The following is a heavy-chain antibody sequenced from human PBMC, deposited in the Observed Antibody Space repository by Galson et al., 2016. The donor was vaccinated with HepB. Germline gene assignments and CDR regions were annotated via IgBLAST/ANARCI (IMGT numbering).Heavy chain of an antibody. J-gene: IGHJ6*02. Sequence: VSCKASGYTFTSYGISWVRQAPGQGLEWMGWISAYNGNTNYAQKLQGRVTMTTDTSTSTAYMELRSLRSDDTAVYYCARVLWFGELLGPNYYYYYGMDVWGQGTAVTVSS. CDR1: GYTFTSYG. CDR3: ARVLWFGELLGPNYYYYYGMDV. CDR2: ISAYNGNT. D-gene: IGHD3-10*01. V-gene: IGHV1-18*01.